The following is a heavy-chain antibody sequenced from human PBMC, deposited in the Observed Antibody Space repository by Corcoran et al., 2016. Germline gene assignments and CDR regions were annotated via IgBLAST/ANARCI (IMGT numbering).Heavy chain of an antibody. CDR3: AREYCSSTSCRYGMDV. D-gene: IGHD2-2*01. CDR1: GFTFSSYS. Sequence: EVQLVESGGGLVKPGGSLRLSCAASGFTFSSYSMKWVRQAPGKGLEWVSSISSSSSYIYYADSVKGRFTISRDNAKNSLYLQMNSLRAEDTDVYYCAREYCSSTSCRYGMDVWCQGTTVTVSS. J-gene: IGHJ6*02. CDR2: ISSSSSYI. V-gene: IGHV3-21*01.